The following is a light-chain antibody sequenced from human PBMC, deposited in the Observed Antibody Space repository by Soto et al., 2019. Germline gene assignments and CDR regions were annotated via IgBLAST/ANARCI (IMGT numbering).Light chain of an antibody. CDR2: GAS. V-gene: IGKV3-15*01. Sequence: EIVMTQSPATLSVSPGERATLSCRASQSVSSNLAWYQQKPGQAPRLLIYGASTRATGIPARFSGSGSGTEFTLTITSLLTEDFAAYYCQQYNNWPPWTFGQGTKVEIK. CDR1: QSVSSN. J-gene: IGKJ1*01. CDR3: QQYNNWPPWT.